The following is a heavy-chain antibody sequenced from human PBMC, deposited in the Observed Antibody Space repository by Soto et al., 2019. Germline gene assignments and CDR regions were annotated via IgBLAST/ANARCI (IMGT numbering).Heavy chain of an antibody. V-gene: IGHV3-21*01. J-gene: IGHJ6*02. CDR2: ISSSSSYI. CDR1: GFTFSSYS. D-gene: IGHD3-3*01. Sequence: GGSLRLSCAASGFTFSSYSMNWVRQAPGKGLECVSSISSSSSYIYYADSVKGRFTISRDNAKNSLYLQMNSLRAEDTAVYYCARLGYYDFWSGYRHYGMDVWGQGTTVTVSS. CDR3: ARLGYYDFWSGYRHYGMDV.